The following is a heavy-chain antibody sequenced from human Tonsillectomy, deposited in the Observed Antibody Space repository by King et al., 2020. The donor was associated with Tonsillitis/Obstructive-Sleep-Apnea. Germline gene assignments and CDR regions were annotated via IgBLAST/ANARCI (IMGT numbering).Heavy chain of an antibody. V-gene: IGHV5-51*01. J-gene: IGHJ4*02. Sequence: VQLVESGAEVKKPGESLKISCKGSGYSFTSFWIAWVRQMPGKGLEWMGIVYPGDSDTRYSPAFQGRVTISADKSISTAYLEWGSLTASDTAMYYCANTRGAARPFDNGGQGTLVTVAS. D-gene: IGHD6-6*01. CDR1: GYSFTSFW. CDR3: ANTRGAARPFDN. CDR2: VYPGDSDT.